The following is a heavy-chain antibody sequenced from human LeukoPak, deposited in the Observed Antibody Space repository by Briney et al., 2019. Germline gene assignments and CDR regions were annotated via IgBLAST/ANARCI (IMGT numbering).Heavy chain of an antibody. Sequence: GGSLRLSCAASGFTFSSYAMHWVRQAPGKGLEWVAVISYDGSNKYYADSVKGRFTISRDNSKNTLYLQMNSLRAEDTAVYYCVSPSKGAYYGMDVWGQGTTVTVSS. V-gene: IGHV3-30*04. CDR1: GFTFSSYA. CDR3: VSPSKGAYYGMDV. J-gene: IGHJ6*02. D-gene: IGHD3-16*01. CDR2: ISYDGSNK.